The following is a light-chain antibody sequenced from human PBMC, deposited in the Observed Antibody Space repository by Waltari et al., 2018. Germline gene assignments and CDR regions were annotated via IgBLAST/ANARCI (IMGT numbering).Light chain of an antibody. CDR2: NNN. J-gene: IGLJ3*02. CDR1: SCNVGPNY. V-gene: IGLV1-44*01. CDR3: AAWDDSLNAWM. Sequence: QSVLAQPPSTSGTPGQTVTISCSGSSCNVGPNYVSWYQQLPGAAPTLLIYNNNRRPSGGPDRFSGSKSGTSAALASSGLQAEDEADYYCAAWDDSLNAWMFGGGTKLTVL.